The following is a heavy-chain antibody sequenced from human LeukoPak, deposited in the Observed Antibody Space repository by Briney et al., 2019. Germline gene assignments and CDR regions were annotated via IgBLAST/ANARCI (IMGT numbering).Heavy chain of an antibody. CDR1: GGSISSYY. CDR3: ARDLWFGEFGY. J-gene: IGHJ4*02. V-gene: IGHV4-59*01. Sequence: SETLSLTCTVSGGSISSYYWSWIRQPPGKGLEWIGYIYYSGSTNYNPSLKSRVTISVDTSKNQFFLKLSSVTAADTAVYYCARDLWFGEFGYWGQGTLVTVSS. CDR2: IYYSGST. D-gene: IGHD3-10*01.